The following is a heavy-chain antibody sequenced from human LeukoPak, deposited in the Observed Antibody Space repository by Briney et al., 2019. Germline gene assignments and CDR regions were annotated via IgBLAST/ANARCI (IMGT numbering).Heavy chain of an antibody. J-gene: IGHJ4*02. D-gene: IGHD3-3*01. V-gene: IGHV1-18*01. Sequence: ASVKVSCKASGYTFTSYGISWVRRAPGQGLEWMGWISAYNGNTNYAQKLQGRVTMTTDTSTSTAYMELRSLRSDDTAVYYCAISTYYDFWSGPSGFDYWGQGTLVTVSS. CDR1: GYTFTSYG. CDR3: AISTYYDFWSGPSGFDY. CDR2: ISAYNGNT.